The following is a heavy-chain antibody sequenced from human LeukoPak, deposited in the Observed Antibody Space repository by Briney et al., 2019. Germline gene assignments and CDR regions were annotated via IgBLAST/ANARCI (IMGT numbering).Heavy chain of an antibody. Sequence: GGSLRLSCAASGFTFSSYAMHWVRQAPGKGLEWVAVISYDGSNKYYADSVKGRFTISRDNSKNTLYLQMNSLRAEDTAVYYCAKGIKYYYDSSGYGSHFDYWGQGTLVTVSS. J-gene: IGHJ4*02. CDR2: ISYDGSNK. CDR1: GFTFSSYA. D-gene: IGHD3-22*01. V-gene: IGHV3-30*04. CDR3: AKGIKYYYDSSGYGSHFDY.